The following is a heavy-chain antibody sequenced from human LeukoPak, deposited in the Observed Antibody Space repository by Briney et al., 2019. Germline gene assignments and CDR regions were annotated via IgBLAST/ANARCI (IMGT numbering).Heavy chain of an antibody. CDR1: GGSISSGGYY. CDR2: INHSGST. Sequence: PSQTLSLACTVSGGSISSGGYYWSWIRQPPGKGLEWIGEINHSGSTNYNPSLKSRVTISVDTSKNQFSLKLSSVTAADTAVYYCARGQRILRFFGNPRGTYGMDVWGQGTTVTVSS. D-gene: IGHD3-3*01. V-gene: IGHV4-30-2*01. J-gene: IGHJ6*02. CDR3: ARGQRILRFFGNPRGTYGMDV.